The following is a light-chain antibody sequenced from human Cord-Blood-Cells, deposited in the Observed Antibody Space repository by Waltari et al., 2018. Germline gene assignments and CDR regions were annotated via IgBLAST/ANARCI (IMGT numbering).Light chain of an antibody. CDR1: SRDVGGYNY. CDR2: DGS. Sequence: QSALTQPAPVSGSPGQSITISCTGTSRDVGGYNYVSWYQQHPGKAPKPMVYDGSKRRSGVSERFSGSKSGNPASRTISGRQAEDEADYYCSSYTSSSTLVVGGGTKLTVL. J-gene: IGLJ2*01. CDR3: SSYTSSSTLV. V-gene: IGLV2-14*01.